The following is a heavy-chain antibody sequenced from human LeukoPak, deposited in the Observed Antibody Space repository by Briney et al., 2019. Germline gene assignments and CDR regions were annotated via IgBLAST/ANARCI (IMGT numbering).Heavy chain of an antibody. J-gene: IGHJ4*02. D-gene: IGHD3-22*01. V-gene: IGHV3-30-3*01. CDR1: GFTFSSYA. Sequence: GGSLRLSCAASGFTFSSYAMHWVRQAPGKGLEWVAVISYDGSNKYYADSVKGRFTISRDNSKNTLYLQMNSLRAEDTAVYYCARDASITMIVVDYYFDYWGQGTLVTVSS. CDR3: ARDASITMIVVDYYFDY. CDR2: ISYDGSNK.